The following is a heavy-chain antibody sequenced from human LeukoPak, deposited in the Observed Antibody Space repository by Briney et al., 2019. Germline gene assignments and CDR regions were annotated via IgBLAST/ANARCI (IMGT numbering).Heavy chain of an antibody. D-gene: IGHD6-6*01. V-gene: IGHV3-30*18. CDR3: AKDYSSSGPS. CDR2: ISYDGSNK. CDR1: GFXFSSYG. Sequence: GRSLRLSCAASGFXFSSYGIHWVRQAPGKGLEWVAVISYDGSNKYYADSVKGRFTISRDNSKNTLYLQMNSLRAEDTAVYYCAKDYSSSGPSWGQGTLVTVSS. J-gene: IGHJ4*02.